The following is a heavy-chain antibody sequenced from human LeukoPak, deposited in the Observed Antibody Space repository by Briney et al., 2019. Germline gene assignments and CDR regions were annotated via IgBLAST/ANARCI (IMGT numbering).Heavy chain of an antibody. CDR2: ISRSSSYI. CDR1: GFTFSTYS. CDR3: ARDWPPADYDILTGGPDY. D-gene: IGHD3-9*01. J-gene: IGHJ4*02. Sequence: GGSLRLFCAASGFTFSTYSMNWVRQAPGKGLEWVSSISRSSSYIYYADSVKGRFTVSRDNAKNSLYLQMSSLRAEDTAVYYCARDWPPADYDILTGGPDYWGQGTLVTVSS. V-gene: IGHV3-21*01.